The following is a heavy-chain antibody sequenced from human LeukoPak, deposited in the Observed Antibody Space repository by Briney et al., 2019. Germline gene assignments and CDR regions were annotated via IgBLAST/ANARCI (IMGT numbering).Heavy chain of an antibody. CDR2: ISGSGGST. V-gene: IGHV3-23*01. Sequence: GGSLRLSCAASGFTFSSYAMSWVRQAPGKGLEWVSAISGSGGSTYYADSVKGRFTISRDNSKNTLYLQMNSLRAEDTAVYYCAKVRCSSTSCYTVGAFDTWGQGTMVTVSS. D-gene: IGHD2-2*02. J-gene: IGHJ3*02. CDR1: GFTFSSYA. CDR3: AKVRCSSTSCYTVGAFDT.